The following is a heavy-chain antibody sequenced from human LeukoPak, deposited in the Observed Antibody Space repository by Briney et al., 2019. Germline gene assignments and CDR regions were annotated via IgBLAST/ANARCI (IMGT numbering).Heavy chain of an antibody. J-gene: IGHJ4*02. V-gene: IGHV1-2*06. CDR1: GYTFTGYY. Sequence: ASVKVSCKASGYTFTGYYMHWVRQAPGQGLEWMGRINPNSGGTNYAQKFQGRVTMTRDTSISTAYMELSRLRSDDTAVYYCARDRSYCSGGSCFDYWGQGTLVTVSS. CDR3: ARDRSYCSGGSCFDY. D-gene: IGHD2-15*01. CDR2: INPNSGGT.